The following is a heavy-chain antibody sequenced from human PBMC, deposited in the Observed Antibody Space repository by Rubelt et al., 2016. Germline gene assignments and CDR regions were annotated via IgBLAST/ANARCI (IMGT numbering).Heavy chain of an antibody. CDR2: IYSGGSI. D-gene: IGHD3-16*01. J-gene: IGHJ4*02. Sequence: EVQLVESGGRVVRPGESLRLSCVASGFTVSNHYMSWVRQSPGKGLEWVSVIYSGGSIYYADSVKGRFATSRDNSKNTLYLQMNSLRAEDTAVYYCARPTRGEGGYWGQGTLVTVSS. CDR1: GFTVSNHY. V-gene: IGHV3-66*04. CDR3: ARPTRGEGGY.